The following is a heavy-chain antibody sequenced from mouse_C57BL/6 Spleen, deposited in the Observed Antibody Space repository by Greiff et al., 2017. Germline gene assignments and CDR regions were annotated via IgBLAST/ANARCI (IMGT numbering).Heavy chain of an antibody. CDR1: GFTFSDYG. CDR3: ARDYDYVALFAY. CDR2: ISSGSSTI. D-gene: IGHD2-4*01. Sequence: VQLQQSGGGLVKPGGSLKLSCAASGFTFSDYGMHWVRQAPEKGLEWVAYISSGSSTIYYADTVKGRFTFSRDNAKNTLFLQLTSLRSEDTAMYYCARDYDYVALFAYWGQGTLVTVSA. V-gene: IGHV5-17*01. J-gene: IGHJ3*01.